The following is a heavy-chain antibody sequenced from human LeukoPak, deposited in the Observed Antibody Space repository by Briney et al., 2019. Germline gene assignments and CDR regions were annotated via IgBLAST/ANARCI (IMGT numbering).Heavy chain of an antibody. V-gene: IGHV4-61*02. CDR1: GGSISSGSYY. CDR2: IYTSGST. D-gene: IGHD1-14*01. Sequence: SETLSLTCTVSGGSISSGSYYWSWIRQPAGKGLEWIGRIYTSGSTNYNPSLKSRVTISVDTSKNQFSLKLSSVTAADTAVYFCARASTTFDDWGQGTLVTVSS. J-gene: IGHJ4*02. CDR3: ARASTTFDD.